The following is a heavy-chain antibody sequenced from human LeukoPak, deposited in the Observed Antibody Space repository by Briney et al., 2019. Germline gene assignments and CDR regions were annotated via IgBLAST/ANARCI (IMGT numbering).Heavy chain of an antibody. D-gene: IGHD3-10*01. CDR1: GYTFTSYD. J-gene: IGHJ4*02. CDR3: ARVGSGSGSYYKN. CDR2: MNPNSGNT. V-gene: IGHV1-8*03. Sequence: ASVKVSCKASGYTFTSYDINWVRQATGQGLEWMGWMNPNSGNTGYAQKFQGRVTITRNTSTSTAYMELSSLRSEDTAVYYCARVGSGSGSYYKNWGQGTLVTVSS.